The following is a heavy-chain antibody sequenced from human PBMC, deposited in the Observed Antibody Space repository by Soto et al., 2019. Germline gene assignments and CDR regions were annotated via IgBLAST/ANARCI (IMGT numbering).Heavy chain of an antibody. Sequence: PGGSVRLSCAASGFTFRIYSMHWVRQAACKGLEWVSVISYDGDSIFYTDSVKGRLTISRDNSKSTLYPQMNSLRDGDTAVYYCASAEQWLAATCDYWGQGT. CDR1: GFTFRIYS. CDR3: ASAEQWLAATCDY. CDR2: ISYDGDSI. D-gene: IGHD6-19*01. V-gene: IGHV3-30-3*01. J-gene: IGHJ4*02.